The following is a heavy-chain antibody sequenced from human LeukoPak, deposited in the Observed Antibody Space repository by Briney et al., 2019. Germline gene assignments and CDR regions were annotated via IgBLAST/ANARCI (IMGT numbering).Heavy chain of an antibody. CDR1: GFTFSHYG. J-gene: IGHJ5*02. Sequence: GGSLRLSCAASGFTFSHYGMHWVRQAPGKGLEWVAVIWYDESNEYYADSVKGRFTVSRNNSKNTLYLQMSSLRAEDTAIYYCAREQSVFDNWLDPWGQGTLVTVSS. CDR3: AREQSVFDNWLDP. D-gene: IGHD3-10*01. CDR2: IWYDESNE. V-gene: IGHV3-33*01.